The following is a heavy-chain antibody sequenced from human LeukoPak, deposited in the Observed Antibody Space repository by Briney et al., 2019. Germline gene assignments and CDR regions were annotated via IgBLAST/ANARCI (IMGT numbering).Heavy chain of an antibody. V-gene: IGHV4-31*03. CDR3: ARDSEGYSSGSSFDY. CDR1: GGSINNGGYY. CDR2: IYYSGSS. D-gene: IGHD6-19*01. J-gene: IGHJ4*02. Sequence: SETLSLTCTVSGGSINNGGYYWSWIRQHPGKGLEWIGYIYYSGSSYYNPSLRSRVTISVDTSKNQFSLKLSSVTAADTAVYYCARDSEGYSSGSSFDYWGQGTLVTVSS.